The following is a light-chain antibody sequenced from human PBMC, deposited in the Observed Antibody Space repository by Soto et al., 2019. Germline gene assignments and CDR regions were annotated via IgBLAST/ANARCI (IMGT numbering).Light chain of an antibody. CDR3: QQDSSSPVT. CDR1: QSVSSSH. V-gene: IGKV3-20*01. CDR2: DAS. Sequence: EIVLTQSPGTLSLSPGERATLSCRASQSVSSSHLAWYQQKPGQAPRLLIYDASSRATGIPDRFSGSGSGTDFTLTISMLEPEFVALYYWQQDSSSPVTFGQGTRLEI. J-gene: IGKJ5*01.